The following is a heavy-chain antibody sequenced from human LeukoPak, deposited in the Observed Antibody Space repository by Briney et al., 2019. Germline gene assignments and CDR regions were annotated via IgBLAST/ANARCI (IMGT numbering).Heavy chain of an antibody. D-gene: IGHD4/OR15-4a*01. CDR3: ARSPSSYGAAHYFDY. V-gene: IGHV3-53*01. J-gene: IGHJ4*02. Sequence: GGSLRLSCAASEFAVSSNYMSSVRQAPGKGLEWVSVIYIDGTTYYADSMKGRFTISRDASKNTMYLPMNSLGAEDTALYYCARSPSSYGAAHYFDYWGQGTLVTVSS. CDR2: IYIDGTT. CDR1: EFAVSSNY.